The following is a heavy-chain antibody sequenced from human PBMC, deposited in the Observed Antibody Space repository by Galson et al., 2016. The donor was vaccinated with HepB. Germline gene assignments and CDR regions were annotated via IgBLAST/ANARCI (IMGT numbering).Heavy chain of an antibody. CDR3: TRHLDPGYSSSWYFWFDP. D-gene: IGHD6-13*01. CDR2: IRSKANNYAT. J-gene: IGHJ5*02. CDR1: GLTFSGSA. V-gene: IGHV3-73*01. Sequence: SLRLSCAVSGLTFSGSAMHWVRQASGKGLEWVGHIRSKANNYATAYAASVKGRFTISGDDSKNTAYLQMNSLKTEDTAVYYCTRHLDPGYSSSWYFWFDPWGQGTLGTVSS.